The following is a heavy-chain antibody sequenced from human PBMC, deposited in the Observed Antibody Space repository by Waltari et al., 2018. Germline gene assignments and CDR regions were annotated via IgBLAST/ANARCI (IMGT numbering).Heavy chain of an antibody. J-gene: IGHJ3*02. D-gene: IGHD7-27*01. CDR1: GFTFTSSA. V-gene: IGHV1-58*01. CDR2: IVVGSGNT. CDR3: AAELGIGAFDI. Sequence: QMQLVQSGPEVKKPGTSVKVSCKASGFTFTSSAVQWVRQARGQRLEWIGWIVVGSGNTNYAQKFQERVTITRDMSTSTAYMELSSLRSEDTAVYYCAAELGIGAFDIWGQGTMVTVSS.